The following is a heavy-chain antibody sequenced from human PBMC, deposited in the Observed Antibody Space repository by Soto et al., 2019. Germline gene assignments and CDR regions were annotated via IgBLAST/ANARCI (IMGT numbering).Heavy chain of an antibody. CDR3: AKDFPFAMGATNGPFDY. Sequence: GGSLRLSCAASGFTFSSYAMSWVRQAPGKGLEWVSAISGSGGSTYYADSVKGRFTISRDNSKNTLYLQMNSLRAEDTAVYYCAKDFPFAMGATNGPFDYWGQGTLVTVSS. CDR2: ISGSGGST. J-gene: IGHJ4*02. V-gene: IGHV3-23*01. CDR1: GFTFSSYA. D-gene: IGHD1-26*01.